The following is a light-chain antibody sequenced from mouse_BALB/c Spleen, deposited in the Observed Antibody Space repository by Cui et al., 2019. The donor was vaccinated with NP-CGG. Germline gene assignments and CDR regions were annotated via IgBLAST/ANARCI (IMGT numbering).Light chain of an antibody. CDR3: ALWYSNHWV. CDR1: TGAVTTSNY. CDR2: GTH. V-gene: IGLV1*01. J-gene: IGLJ1*01. Sequence: QAVVTQESALTTSPGETVTLTCRLSTGAVTTSNYANWVQEKPDHLFTGLIGGTHNRAPGVPARFSGSLIGDRAALTITGAQTEDEAIYFCALWYSNHWVFGGGTKLTVL.